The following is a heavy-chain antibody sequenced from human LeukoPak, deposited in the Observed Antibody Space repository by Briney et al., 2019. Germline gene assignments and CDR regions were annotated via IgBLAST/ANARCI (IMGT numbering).Heavy chain of an antibody. CDR2: ISGSGGST. V-gene: IGHV3-23*01. Sequence: GGSLRLPCAPCGCTFSSYAMSWVRQAPGKGLEWVSAISGSGGSTYYADSVKGRFTISRDNSKNTLYLQMNSLRAEDTAVYYCAKQVPRKNAFDIWGQGTMVTVSS. CDR1: GCTFSSYA. D-gene: IGHD1-1*01. J-gene: IGHJ3*02. CDR3: AKQVPRKNAFDI.